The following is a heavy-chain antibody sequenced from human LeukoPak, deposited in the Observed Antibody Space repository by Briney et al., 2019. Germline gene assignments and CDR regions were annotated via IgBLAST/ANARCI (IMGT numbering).Heavy chain of an antibody. V-gene: IGHV3-49*03. CDR3: TRDNSSSWYGADYYFDY. Sequence: TGGSLRLSCTASGFTFGDYAMSWFRQAPGKGLEWVGFIRSKAYGGTTEYAASVKGRFTISRDDSKSIAYLQMNSLKTEDTAVYYCTRDNSSSWYGADYYFDYWGQGTLVTVSS. CDR1: GFTFGDYA. J-gene: IGHJ4*02. CDR2: IRSKAYGGTT. D-gene: IGHD6-13*01.